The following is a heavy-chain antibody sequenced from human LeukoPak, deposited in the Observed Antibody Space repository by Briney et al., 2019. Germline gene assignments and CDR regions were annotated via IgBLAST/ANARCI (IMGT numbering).Heavy chain of an antibody. D-gene: IGHD3-22*01. CDR1: GFTFSSYA. CDR2: ISGSGGST. CDR3: AKPKGGRSIYYDSGGYYPFDY. J-gene: IGHJ4*02. V-gene: IGHV3-23*01. Sequence: GGSLRLSCAASGFTFSSYAMSWVRQAPGKGLEWVSAISGSGGSTYYADSVKGRFTISRDNSKNTLYLQMNSLRAEDTAVYYCAKPKGGRSIYYDSGGYYPFDYWGQGTLVTVSS.